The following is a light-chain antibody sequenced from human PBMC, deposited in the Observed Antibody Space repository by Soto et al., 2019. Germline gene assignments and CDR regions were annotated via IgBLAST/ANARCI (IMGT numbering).Light chain of an antibody. CDR2: AAS. CDR3: QKYNSPPRT. CDR1: QGIANF. J-gene: IGKJ1*01. Sequence: DIQMTQSPSSLSASVGDTVTITCRASQGIANFLAWYQQRPGKVPTLLIYAASTLQSGVPSRFSGSGSGTDFTLTISSLQPEDVATYFCQKYNSPPRTFGQRTKVEI. V-gene: IGKV1-27*01.